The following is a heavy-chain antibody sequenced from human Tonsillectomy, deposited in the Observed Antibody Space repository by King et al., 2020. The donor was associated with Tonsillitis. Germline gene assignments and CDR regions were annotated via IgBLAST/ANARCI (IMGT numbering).Heavy chain of an antibody. CDR2: ISSSSTYI. J-gene: IGHJ3*02. CDR1: GFTFSTYS. V-gene: IGHV3-21*01. Sequence: VQLVESGGGLVKPGGSLRLSCAASGFTFSTYSINWVRQAPGKGLEWVSSISSSSTYIHYADSVKGRFTISRDNARNSLYLQMNSLRGEDTAVYYCARGLLVHGTPPDEAFDIWGQGTMVTVSS. CDR3: ARGLLVHGTPPDEAFDI. D-gene: IGHD2-8*02.